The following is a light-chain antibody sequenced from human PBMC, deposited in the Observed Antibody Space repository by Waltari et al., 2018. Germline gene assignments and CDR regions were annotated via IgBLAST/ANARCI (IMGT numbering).Light chain of an antibody. CDR3: QQYSFSATT. Sequence: ENVLTQSQGTLSLSPGERGTLSFRATANVSGNYLAWYQQKPGQAPSLLISASSRRATGVPDRFSGSGSGTDFTLTISRLEPEDFAVYYCQQYSFSATTFGQGTKVEIK. V-gene: IGKV3-20*01. CDR1: ANVSGNY. J-gene: IGKJ1*01. CDR2: ASS.